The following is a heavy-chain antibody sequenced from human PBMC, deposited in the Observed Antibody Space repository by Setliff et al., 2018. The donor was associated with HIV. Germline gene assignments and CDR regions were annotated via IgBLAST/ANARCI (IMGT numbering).Heavy chain of an antibody. Sequence: PSETLSLTCTVSGGSIWNYYWGWIRQPPGKGLEWIGNIYYSGSTYYNPSLKSRITISVDTSKNQFSLKLSSVTAADTAVYYCARHYQHSWVGVDYYFMDVWGKGTTVTVSS. CDR2: IYYSGST. CDR3: ARHYQHSWVGVDYYFMDV. J-gene: IGHJ6*03. CDR1: GGSIWNYY. D-gene: IGHD1-26*01. V-gene: IGHV4-39*01.